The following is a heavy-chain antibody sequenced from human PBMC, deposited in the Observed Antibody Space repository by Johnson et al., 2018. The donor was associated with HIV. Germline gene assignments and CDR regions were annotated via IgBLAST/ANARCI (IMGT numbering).Heavy chain of an antibody. Sequence: VQLVESGGGVVRPGGSLRLSCVASGFTLHDYDMNWVRQPPGKGLEWVSGFYRNDGSTTYAASVKGRFTISRDNVKNSLSLQMNSLRAEDTAVYYCARDRGGGSYHDAFDIWGQGTMVTVSS. V-gene: IGHV3-20*04. CDR1: GFTLHDYD. CDR2: FYRNDGST. D-gene: IGHD1-26*01. J-gene: IGHJ3*02. CDR3: ARDRGGGSYHDAFDI.